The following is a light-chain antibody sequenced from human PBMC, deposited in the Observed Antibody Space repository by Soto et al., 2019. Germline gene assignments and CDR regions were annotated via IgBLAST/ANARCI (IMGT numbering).Light chain of an antibody. CDR3: QQYNNWPPWT. CDR1: QSVSSN. J-gene: IGKJ1*01. CDR2: GAS. V-gene: IGKV3-15*01. Sequence: EIVMTQSPATLSVSPGERATLSCRASQSVSSNFAWYQQKPGQAPRLLIYGASTRATGIPDRFSGSGSGTEFTLTISSLQSEDFAVYYCQQYNNWPPWTFGQGTKVEIK.